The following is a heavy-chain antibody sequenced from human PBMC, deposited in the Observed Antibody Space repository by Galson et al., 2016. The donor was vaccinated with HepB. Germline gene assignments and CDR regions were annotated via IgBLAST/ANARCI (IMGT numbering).Heavy chain of an antibody. CDR1: GFTFSNSW. CDR2: IKPDGREK. V-gene: IGHV3-7*03. J-gene: IGHJ5*02. Sequence: SLRLSCAASGFTFSNSWMNWVRQAPGKGLEWVANIKPDGREKYYVDSVRGRFTISRDNAKNSLYLQMDSLRADDTAVYYCAAEEAVGDITDGWVSWGQGTLVTVSS. CDR3: AAEEAVGDITDGWVS. D-gene: IGHD1-26*01.